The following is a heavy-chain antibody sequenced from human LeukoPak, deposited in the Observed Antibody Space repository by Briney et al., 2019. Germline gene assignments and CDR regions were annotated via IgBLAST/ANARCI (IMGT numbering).Heavy chain of an antibody. J-gene: IGHJ4*02. CDR2: INTHKGNT. Sequence: ASVTVSCKTSSSTFSTYGITWVRQAPGQGLEWMGWINTHKGNTYYAREFQDRVSMTTDASTTTAYMELRSLRPDDTAIYYCATYYSGSGSFTTQFDHWGQGTLVTVSS. D-gene: IGHD3-10*01. CDR1: SSTFSTYG. CDR3: ATYYSGSGSFTTQFDH. V-gene: IGHV1-18*04.